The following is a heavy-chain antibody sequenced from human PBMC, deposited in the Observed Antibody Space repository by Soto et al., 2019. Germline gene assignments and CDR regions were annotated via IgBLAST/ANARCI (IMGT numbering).Heavy chain of an antibody. CDR1: GYSFTSYW. CDR2: IYPGDSDT. Sequence: GESLKISCTGSGYSFTSYWIGWVRQMPGKGLEWMGIIYPGDSDTRYSPSFQGQVTISADKSISTAYLQWSSLKASDTAMYYCARGYCSGGSCYYYYGMDVWGQGTTVTVSS. D-gene: IGHD2-15*01. CDR3: ARGYCSGGSCYYYYGMDV. J-gene: IGHJ6*02. V-gene: IGHV5-51*01.